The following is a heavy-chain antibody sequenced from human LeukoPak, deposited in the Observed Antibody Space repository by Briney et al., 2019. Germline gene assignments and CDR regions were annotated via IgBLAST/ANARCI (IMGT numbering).Heavy chain of an antibody. D-gene: IGHD6-19*01. CDR2: ISGSTGNT. J-gene: IGHJ4*02. CDR1: GFTFSNYA. V-gene: IGHV3-23*01. CDR3: AKGPRTEVAGTTWDY. Sequence: GGSLRPSCAASGFTFSNYAMGWVRRAPGKGLEWISAISGSTGNTYYADSVKGRFTISRDNSKSTLYLHMNSLRVEDTAVYYCAKGPRTEVAGTTWDYWGQGTLVTVSS.